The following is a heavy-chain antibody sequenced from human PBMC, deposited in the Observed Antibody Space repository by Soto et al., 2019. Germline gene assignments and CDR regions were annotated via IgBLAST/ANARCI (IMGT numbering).Heavy chain of an antibody. CDR1: GYTFTSYY. V-gene: IGHV1-46*01. CDR2: INPSGGST. D-gene: IGHD5-12*01. J-gene: IGHJ4*02. CDR3: ARDQALRDGYNYFDY. Sequence: ASVKVSCKASGYTFTSYYMHWVRQSPGQGLEWMGIINPSGGSTSYAQKFQGRVTMTRDTCTSTVYMELNSLRSEDTAVYYCARDQALRDGYNYFDYWGQGTLVAVSS.